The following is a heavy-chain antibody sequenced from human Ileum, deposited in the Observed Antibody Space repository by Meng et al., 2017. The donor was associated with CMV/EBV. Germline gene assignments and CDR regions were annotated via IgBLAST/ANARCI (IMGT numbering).Heavy chain of an antibody. CDR2: IFATGTT. Sequence: DPGLAKSPNTVSSSGTVPGTTRNDYNWSCIRQPAGKGLEWIGSIFATGTTNYNTPLKSRVTMSVDTSKNQFSLKLTSVTAADTAVYFCARDRFDPWGQGALVTVSS. CDR3: ARDRFDP. J-gene: IGHJ5*02. V-gene: IGHV4-4*07. CDR1: GTTRNDYN.